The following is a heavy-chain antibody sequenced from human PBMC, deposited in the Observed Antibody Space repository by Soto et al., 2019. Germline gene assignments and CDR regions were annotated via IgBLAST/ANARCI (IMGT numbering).Heavy chain of an antibody. CDR3: ARDHGTSWYKWFDP. V-gene: IGHV1-69*13. CDR2: IIPLFGTT. J-gene: IGHJ5*02. D-gene: IGHD6-13*01. Sequence: ASVKVSCKASGGNFTNSGISWVRQAPGQGLEWMGGIIPLFGTTNYAHKFRGRVTVTADESTSTVYMELNSLRSEDTAMYYCARDHGTSWYKWFDPWGQGTLVTVSS. CDR1: GGNFTNSG.